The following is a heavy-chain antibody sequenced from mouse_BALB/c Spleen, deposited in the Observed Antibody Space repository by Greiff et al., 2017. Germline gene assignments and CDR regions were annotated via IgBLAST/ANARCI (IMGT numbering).Heavy chain of an antibody. V-gene: IGHV1-15*01. D-gene: IGHD2-1*01. Sequence: QVQLQQSGAELVRPGASVTLSCKASGYTFTDYEMHWVKQTPVHGLEWIGAIDPETGGTAYNQKFKGKATLTADKSSSTAYMELRSLTSEGSAVYYCTNIYYGNYGFAYWGQGTLVTVSA. CDR2: IDPETGGT. J-gene: IGHJ3*01. CDR3: TNIYYGNYGFAY. CDR1: GYTFTDYE.